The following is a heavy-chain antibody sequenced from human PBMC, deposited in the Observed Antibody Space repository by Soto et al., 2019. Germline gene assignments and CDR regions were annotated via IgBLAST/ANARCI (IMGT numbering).Heavy chain of an antibody. CDR1: GYSFTTSG. V-gene: IGHV1-18*01. CDR3: ARRLYGDYDY. CDR2: ISTYNGNT. J-gene: IGHJ4*02. Sequence: QAQLLQSGAEVKEPGASLKVYCQASGYSFTTSGITWVRQAPGQGLEWMGWISTYNGNTNYAQKLQDRVTLTTDTSTSTAYMELRSLRSDDTAVYYCARRLYGDYDYWGQVTLVTVSS. D-gene: IGHD4-17*01.